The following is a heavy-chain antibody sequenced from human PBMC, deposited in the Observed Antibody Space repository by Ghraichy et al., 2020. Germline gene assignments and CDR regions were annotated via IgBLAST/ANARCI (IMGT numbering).Heavy chain of an antibody. D-gene: IGHD3-22*01. CDR1: GFNFSSYE. Sequence: GGSLRLSCAASGFNFSSYEMNWVRQAPGKGLEWVSYVSSSGNTIYNADSVKGRFTISRDNAKNSLYLQMNSLRAEDTAVYYCARGGTMIVALTAFDYWGQGTLVTVSS. J-gene: IGHJ4*02. V-gene: IGHV3-48*03. CDR3: ARGGTMIVALTAFDY. CDR2: VSSSGNTI.